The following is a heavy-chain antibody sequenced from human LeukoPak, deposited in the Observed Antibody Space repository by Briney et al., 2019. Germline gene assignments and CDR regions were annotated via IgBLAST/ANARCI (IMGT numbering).Heavy chain of an antibody. CDR1: GFTFSSYA. V-gene: IGHV3-23*01. D-gene: IGHD3-22*01. Sequence: GGSLRLSCAASGFTFSSYAMSWVRQAPGKGLEWVSAISGSGGSTYYADSVKGRFTISRDNSKNTLYLQMNSLRAEDTAVYYCAMSDARTYYYDSSGYYYLGYWGQGTLVTVSS. J-gene: IGHJ4*02. CDR2: ISGSGGST. CDR3: AMSDARTYYYDSSGYYYLGY.